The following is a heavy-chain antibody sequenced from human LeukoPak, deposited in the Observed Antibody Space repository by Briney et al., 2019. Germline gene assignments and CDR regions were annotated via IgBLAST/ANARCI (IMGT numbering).Heavy chain of an antibody. CDR3: ARIGGSGSYYNAFDY. V-gene: IGHV3-7*01. D-gene: IGHD3-10*01. CDR1: GFTFSSYW. Sequence: PGGSLRLSCAASGFTFSSYWMSWVRQAPGKGLEWVANIKQDGSGKYYVDSVKGRFTISRDNAKNSLYLQMNSVRAEDTAVYYCARIGGSGSYYNAFDYWGQGTLVTVSS. J-gene: IGHJ4*02. CDR2: IKQDGSGK.